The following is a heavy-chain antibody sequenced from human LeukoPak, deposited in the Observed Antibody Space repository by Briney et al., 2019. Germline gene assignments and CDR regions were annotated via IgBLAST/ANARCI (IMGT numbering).Heavy chain of an antibody. CDR1: GGTFSSYT. CDR2: IIPILGIA. V-gene: IGHV1-69*02. Sequence: ASVKVSCKASGGTFSSYTISWVRQAPGQGLEWMGRIIPILGIANYAQKFQGRVTITADKSTSTAYMELSSLRSEDTAVYYCARGAMIVGGFDYWGQGTLVTVSS. J-gene: IGHJ4*02. D-gene: IGHD3-22*01. CDR3: ARGAMIVGGFDY.